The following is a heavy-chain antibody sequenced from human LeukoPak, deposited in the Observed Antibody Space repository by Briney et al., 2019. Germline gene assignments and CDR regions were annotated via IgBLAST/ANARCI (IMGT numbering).Heavy chain of an antibody. CDR2: IYYSDST. CDR3: ASPLPATVTGAFDI. CDR1: GGSISSYY. Sequence: SETLSLTSTVSGGSISSYYWSWIRQPPAKGLEWVGYIYYSDSTNYNPSLKSRVRISVDTSKNNFCLKLSSVTAADTAVYYCASPLPATVTGAFDIWGQGTMVTVSS. V-gene: IGHV4-59*08. D-gene: IGHD4-11*01. J-gene: IGHJ3*02.